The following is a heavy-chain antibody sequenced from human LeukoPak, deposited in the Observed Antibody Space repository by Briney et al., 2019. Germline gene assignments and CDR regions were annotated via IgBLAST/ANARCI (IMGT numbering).Heavy chain of an antibody. V-gene: IGHV1-24*01. CDR1: GYTLTELS. Sequence: GASVKVSCKVSGYTLTELSMHWVRQAPGKGLEWMGGFDPEDGETIYAQKFQGRVTMTEDTSTDTAYMELSSLRSEDTAVYYCASRNPGYSSSWYRLDFDYWGRGTLVTVSS. CDR2: FDPEDGET. D-gene: IGHD6-13*01. J-gene: IGHJ4*02. CDR3: ASRNPGYSSSWYRLDFDY.